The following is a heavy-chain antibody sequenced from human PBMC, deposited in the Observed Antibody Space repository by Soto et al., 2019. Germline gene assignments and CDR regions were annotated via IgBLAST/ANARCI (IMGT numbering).Heavy chain of an antibody. Sequence: GGSLRLSCAASGFTFNTYGMHWVLQAPGKGLDWVAVISYDGSEKYYVDSVKGRFTISKDNSKNTLYLQMNSLRPEDTAVYYCAKSPNFYCSSPNCYKYYFDHWGQGTRVTVSS. CDR1: GFTFNTYG. CDR3: AKSPNFYCSSPNCYKYYFDH. D-gene: IGHD2-2*02. V-gene: IGHV3-30*18. J-gene: IGHJ4*02. CDR2: ISYDGSEK.